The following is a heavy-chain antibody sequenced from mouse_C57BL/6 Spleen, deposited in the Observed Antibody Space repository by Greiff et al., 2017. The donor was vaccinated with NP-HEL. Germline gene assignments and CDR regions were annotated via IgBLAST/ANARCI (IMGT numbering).Heavy chain of an antibody. Sequence: EVQVVESGGGLVKPGGSLKLSCAASGFPFSSYAMSWVRQTPEKRLEWVATISDGGSYTYYPDNVKGRFTISRDNAKNNLYLQMSHLKSEDTAMYYCARDYGSPYYAMDYWGQGTSVTVSS. J-gene: IGHJ4*01. V-gene: IGHV5-4*01. CDR3: ARDYGSPYYAMDY. CDR1: GFPFSSYA. CDR2: ISDGGSYT. D-gene: IGHD1-1*01.